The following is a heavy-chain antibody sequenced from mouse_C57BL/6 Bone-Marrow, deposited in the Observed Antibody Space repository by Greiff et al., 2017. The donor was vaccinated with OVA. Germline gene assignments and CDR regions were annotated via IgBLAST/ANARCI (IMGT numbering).Heavy chain of an antibody. CDR1: GYTFTDYY. Sequence: VQLQQSGPVLVKPGASVKMSCKASGYTFTDYYMNWVKQSHGKSLEWIGGINPYNGGTSYNQKFKGKATLTVDKSSSTAYMELNSLTSEDSAVYYCASGLCYYEDYAMDYWGQGTSVTVSS. CDR2: INPYNGGT. V-gene: IGHV1-19*01. J-gene: IGHJ4*01. CDR3: ASGLCYYEDYAMDY. D-gene: IGHD1-1*01.